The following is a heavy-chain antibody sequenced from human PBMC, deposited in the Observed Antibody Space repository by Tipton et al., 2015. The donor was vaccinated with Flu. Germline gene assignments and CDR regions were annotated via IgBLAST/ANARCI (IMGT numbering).Heavy chain of an antibody. CDR3: AKWATDTSGYSKYWFFDL. V-gene: IGHV3-23*01. D-gene: IGHD3-3*01. CDR1: GFIFNAYG. J-gene: IGHJ2*01. CDR2: ISGDGGDT. Sequence: SLRLSCVGSGFIFNAYGMSWVRQAPGKGLEWVSFISGDGGDTYYADSVQGRFTVSKDTSKTTLYLQMDSLRAEDTALYYCAKWATDTSGYSKYWFFDLWGRGTLVTVSS.